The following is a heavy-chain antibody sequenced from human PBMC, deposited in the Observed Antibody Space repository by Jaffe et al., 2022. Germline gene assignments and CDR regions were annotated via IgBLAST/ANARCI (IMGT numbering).Heavy chain of an antibody. CDR3: AKAGCTGGVCPYYFDY. J-gene: IGHJ4*02. CDR2: ISWNSGSI. V-gene: IGHV3-9*01. D-gene: IGHD2-8*02. CDR1: GFTFDDYA. Sequence: EVQLVESGGGLVQPGRSLRLSCAASGFTFDDYAMHWVRQAPGKGLEWVSGISWNSGSIGYADSVKGRFTISRDNAKNSLYLQMNSLRAEDTALYYCAKAGCTGGVCPYYFDYWGQGTLVTVSS.